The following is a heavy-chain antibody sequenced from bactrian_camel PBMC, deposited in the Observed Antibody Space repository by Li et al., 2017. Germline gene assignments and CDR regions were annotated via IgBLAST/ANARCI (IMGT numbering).Heavy chain of an antibody. D-gene: IGHD5*01. CDR2: ITNGHGSGT. J-gene: IGHJ6*01. Sequence: VQLVESGGGSVQAGGSLRLSCAASGFTFSDYAMTWVRQGPGKGLEWVSSITNGHGSGTDYVDSVKGRFTISRDNAKNTLYLQLNNLKTEDTAKYFCANVGYNNGGYASDFACWGRGTQVTVS. V-gene: IGHV3S31*01. CDR3: ANVGYNNGGYASDFAC. CDR1: GFTFSDYA.